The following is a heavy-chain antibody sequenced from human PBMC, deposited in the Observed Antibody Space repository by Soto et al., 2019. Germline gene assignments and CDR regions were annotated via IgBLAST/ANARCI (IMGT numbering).Heavy chain of an antibody. CDR2: IYSGGST. J-gene: IGHJ6*02. Sequence: GGSLRLSCAASGFTVSSNYMSWVRQAPGKGLEWVSVIYSGGSTYYADSVKGRFTISRDNSKNTLYLQMNSLRAEDTAVYYCARGPAASGRYYYYYYGMGVWGQRTTV. CDR3: ARGPAASGRYYYYYYGMGV. V-gene: IGHV3-53*01. D-gene: IGHD2-15*01. CDR1: GFTVSSNY.